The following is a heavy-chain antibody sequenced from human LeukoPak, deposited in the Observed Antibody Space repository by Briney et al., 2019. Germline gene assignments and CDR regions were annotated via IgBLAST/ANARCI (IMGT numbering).Heavy chain of an antibody. CDR3: ARTSYSASSLGY. CDR2: INADGSRT. D-gene: IGHD1-26*01. Sequence: PGGSLRLSCAASGFIFSNYWMHWVRQAPGKGLVWVSRINADGSRTDYADSVKGRFTASRDNAKNTLYLQMNSLRAEDTAVYYCARTSYSASSLGYWGQGTLVTVSS. J-gene: IGHJ4*02. V-gene: IGHV3-74*01. CDR1: GFIFSNYW.